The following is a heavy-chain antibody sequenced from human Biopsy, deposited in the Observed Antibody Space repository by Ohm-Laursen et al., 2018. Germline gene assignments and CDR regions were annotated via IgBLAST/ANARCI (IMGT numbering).Heavy chain of an antibody. CDR2: INQAGTT. J-gene: IGHJ4*02. D-gene: IGHD2-15*01. CDR1: GKTFSDYQ. Sequence: GTLSLTCAVFGKTFSDYQWSWIRQPPGKGLEWIGQINQAGTTNDNPSLKSRVSISADASKYEFSLRLTSVTAADTAVYLCGNEVHGRDYWGLGAQVTVSS. CDR3: GNEVHGRDY. V-gene: IGHV4-34*08.